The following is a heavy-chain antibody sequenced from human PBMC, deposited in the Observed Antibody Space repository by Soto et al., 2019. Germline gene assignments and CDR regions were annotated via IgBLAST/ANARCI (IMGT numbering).Heavy chain of an antibody. V-gene: IGHV4-59*11. J-gene: IGHJ4*02. D-gene: IGHD6-19*01. CDR3: ARVGSSGWSPDY. CDR2: IFYSGST. CDR1: GGSISGHY. Sequence: SETLSLTCTVSGGSISGHYWIWIRQSPGKRLEWIGYIFYSGSTNYNPSLKSRVTLSVDTSKNQFSLRLSSVTAADTAVYYCARVGSSGWSPDYWSQGNLVTVSS.